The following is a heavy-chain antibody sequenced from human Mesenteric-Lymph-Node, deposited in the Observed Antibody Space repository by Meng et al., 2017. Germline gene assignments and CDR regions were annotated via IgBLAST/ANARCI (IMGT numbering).Heavy chain of an antibody. CDR2: IYTGGTT. CDR3: ARGRIAVAGDTFDI. V-gene: IGHV3-53*01. CDR1: GFPVSSNY. J-gene: IGHJ3*02. Sequence: EVQRGESGGGVSQPGGSRRRACAASGFPVSSNYMSWVRQAPGKGLEWVSVIYTGGTTYYADSVKGRFTISRDNSKNTIYLQMNSLRAEDTAVYYCARGRIAVAGDTFDIWGQGTMVTVSS. D-gene: IGHD6-19*01.